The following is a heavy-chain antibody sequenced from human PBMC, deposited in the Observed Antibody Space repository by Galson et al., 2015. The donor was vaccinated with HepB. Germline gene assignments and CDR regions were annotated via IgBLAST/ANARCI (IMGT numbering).Heavy chain of an antibody. Sequence: SLRLSCAASGFTFADYAMHWVRQAPGKGLEWVSGISWNSGSIGYAYSVKGRFTISRDNAKNSLSLQMNSLRAEDTDLYYCAKGPSDIAEAGKELDYWGQGTLVTVSS. J-gene: IGHJ4*02. CDR3: AKGPSDIAEAGKELDY. CDR2: ISWNSGSI. V-gene: IGHV3-9*01. D-gene: IGHD6-13*01. CDR1: GFTFADYA.